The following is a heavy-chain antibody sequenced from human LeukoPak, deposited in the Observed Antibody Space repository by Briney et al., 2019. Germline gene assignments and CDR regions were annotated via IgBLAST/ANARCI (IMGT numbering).Heavy chain of an antibody. V-gene: IGHV1-2*02. CDR1: GYTFTGYY. CDR3: ARDRGSSGWYGTYYYYYYMDV. CDR2: INPNSGGT. J-gene: IGHJ6*03. D-gene: IGHD6-19*01. Sequence: ASVEVSCKASGYTFTGYYMHWVRQAPGQGLEWMGWINPNSGGTNYAQKFQGRVTMTRDTSISTAYMELNRLRSDDTAVYYCARDRGSSGWYGTYYYYYYMDVWGKGATVTVSS.